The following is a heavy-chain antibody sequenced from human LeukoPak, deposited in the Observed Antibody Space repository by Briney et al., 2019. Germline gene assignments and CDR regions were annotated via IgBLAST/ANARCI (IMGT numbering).Heavy chain of an antibody. J-gene: IGHJ4*02. CDR3: ARQAGAYSHPYDY. Sequence: GGSLRLSCAAPGFTFSSYAMSWVRQAPGKGLEWVSFIYSDNTHYSDSVKGRFTISRDNSKNTLYLQMNSLRAEDTAVYYCARQAGAYSHPYDYWGQGTLVTVPS. D-gene: IGHD4/OR15-4a*01. V-gene: IGHV3-66*04. CDR1: GFTFSSYA. CDR2: IYSDNT.